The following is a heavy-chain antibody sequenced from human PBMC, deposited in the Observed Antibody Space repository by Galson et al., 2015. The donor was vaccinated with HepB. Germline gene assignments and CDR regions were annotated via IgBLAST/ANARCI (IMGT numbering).Heavy chain of an antibody. CDR2: ISWNSGSI. J-gene: IGHJ4*02. CDR1: GFTFDDYA. D-gene: IGHD6-6*01. CDR3: AKDHGPGIAARPGYFDY. V-gene: IGHV3-9*01. Sequence: SLRLSCAASGFTFDDYAMHWVRQAPGKGLEWVSGISWNSGSIGYADSVKGRFTISRDNAKNSLYLQMNSLRAEDTALYYCAKDHGPGIAARPGYFDYWGQGTLVTVSS.